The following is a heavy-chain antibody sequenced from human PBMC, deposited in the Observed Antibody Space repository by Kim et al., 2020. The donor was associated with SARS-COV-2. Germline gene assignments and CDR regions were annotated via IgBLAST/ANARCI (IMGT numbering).Heavy chain of an antibody. Sequence: ASVKVSCKASGYTFTSYAMHWVRQAPGQRLEWMGWINAGNGNTKYSQKFQGRVTITRDTSASTAYMELSSLRSEDTAVYYCARDASFYPKAGYTVNLTNWFDHWGQGTLVTVSS. J-gene: IGHJ5*02. CDR3: ARDASFYPKAGYTVNLTNWFDH. CDR1: GYTFTSYA. V-gene: IGHV1-3*01. CDR2: INAGNGNT. D-gene: IGHD4-17*01.